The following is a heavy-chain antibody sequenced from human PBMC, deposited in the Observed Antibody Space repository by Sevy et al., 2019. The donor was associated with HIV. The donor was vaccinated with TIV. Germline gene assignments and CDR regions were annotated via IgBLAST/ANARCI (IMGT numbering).Heavy chain of an antibody. V-gene: IGHV7-4-1*02. D-gene: IGHD2-21*02. CDR1: GYIFSSFD. CDR3: ARTLQGDIGFDY. Sequence: ASVKVSCKASGYIFSSFDMTWVRQAPGQGLEWMGWINTNTGRPTYAQGFTGRFVFSLDSSVSTTYLQISSLKTEDTAVYYCARTLQGDIGFDYWGQGTLVTISS. J-gene: IGHJ4*02. CDR2: INTNTGRP.